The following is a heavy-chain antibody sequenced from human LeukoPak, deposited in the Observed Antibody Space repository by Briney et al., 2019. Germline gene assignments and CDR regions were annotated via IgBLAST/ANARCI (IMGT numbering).Heavy chain of an antibody. J-gene: IGHJ4*02. CDR2: IIPAFGTT. CDR3: AREYYGSGSYYDGYYFDF. V-gene: IGHV1-69*06. CDR1: GDTFNSYA. Sequence: SVKVSCKVSGDTFNSYAVAWVRQAPGQGPEWMGLIIPAFGTTHYAQRFQGRVTITSDKSTTTAYMELGSLRSEDTAVYYCAREYYGSGSYYDGYYFDFWGQGTLVAVSS. D-gene: IGHD3-10*01.